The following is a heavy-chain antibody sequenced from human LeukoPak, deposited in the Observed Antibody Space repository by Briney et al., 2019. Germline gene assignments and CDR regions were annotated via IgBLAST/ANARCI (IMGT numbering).Heavy chain of an antibody. J-gene: IGHJ6*03. CDR2: IRSKANSGAT. V-gene: IGHV3-73*01. Sequence: GGSLRLSCAASGFTFSGSAMHWVRQASGKGLEWVGRIRSKANSGATAYAASVTGRFTISRDDSKNTAYLQMYSLKTEDTAVYFCTRQTERDYYYMDVWGKGTTVTVSS. CDR3: TRQTERDYYYMDV. D-gene: IGHD1-14*01. CDR1: GFTFSGSA.